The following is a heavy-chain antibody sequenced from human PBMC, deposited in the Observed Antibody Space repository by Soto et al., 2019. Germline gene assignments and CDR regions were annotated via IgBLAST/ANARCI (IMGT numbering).Heavy chain of an antibody. D-gene: IGHD2-2*01. CDR2: ISSSSSYI. CDR1: GFTFSSYS. J-gene: IGHJ6*02. V-gene: IGHV3-21*01. CDR3: ARDTCSSTSGSQPYGMDV. Sequence: EVQLVESGGGLVKPGGSLRLSCAASGFTFSSYSMNWVRQAPGKGLEWVSSISSSSSYIYYADSVKGRFTISRDNAKNSLYMQMNSLRAEDTAVYYCARDTCSSTSGSQPYGMDVWGQGTTVTVSS.